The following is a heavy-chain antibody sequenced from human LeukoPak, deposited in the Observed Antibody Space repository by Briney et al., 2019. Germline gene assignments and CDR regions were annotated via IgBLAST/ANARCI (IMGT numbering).Heavy chain of an antibody. V-gene: IGHV3-23*01. D-gene: IGHD6-13*01. J-gene: IGHJ4*02. CDR3: AKTVTAAGSAAFDY. Sequence: GGSLRLSCAASGFTFITYAMNWARQAPGKGLEWVSSVSGSGSDTYYADSVKGRFTISRDNSKNTLYLQMNSLRAEDTALYYCAKTVTAAGSAAFDYWGQGTLVTVSS. CDR2: VSGSGSDT. CDR1: GFTFITYA.